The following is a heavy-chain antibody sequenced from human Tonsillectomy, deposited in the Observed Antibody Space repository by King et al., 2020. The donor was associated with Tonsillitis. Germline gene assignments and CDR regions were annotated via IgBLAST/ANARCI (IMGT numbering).Heavy chain of an antibody. CDR1: GGSISSYY. Sequence: QLQESGPGLVKPSETLSLTCTVSGGSISSYYWNWIRRPPGKGLEWIGYIYYSGSTNYNPSLKSRVTISVETSKNQFSLKLSSVTAADTAVYDCARGGWGGGTLDYWGQGTLVTVSS. CDR2: IYYSGST. D-gene: IGHD3-16*01. CDR3: ARGGWGGGTLDY. V-gene: IGHV4-59*01. J-gene: IGHJ4*02.